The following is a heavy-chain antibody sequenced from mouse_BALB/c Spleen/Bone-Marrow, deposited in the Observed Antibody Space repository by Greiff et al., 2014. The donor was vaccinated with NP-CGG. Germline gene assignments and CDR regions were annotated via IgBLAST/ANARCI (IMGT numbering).Heavy chain of an antibody. Sequence: EVHLVESGPELVKPGASVKMSCKASGYTFTSYVMHWVKQKPGQGLEWIGYINPYSDGTKYNEKFKGKATLTSDKSSSTAYMELSSLTSEDSAVYYCARRDYAMDYWGQGTSVTVSS. J-gene: IGHJ4*01. V-gene: IGHV1-14*01. CDR2: INPYSDGT. CDR1: GYTFTSYV. CDR3: ARRDYAMDY.